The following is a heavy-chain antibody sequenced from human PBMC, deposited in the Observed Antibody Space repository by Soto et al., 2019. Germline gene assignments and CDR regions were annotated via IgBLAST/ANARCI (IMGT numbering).Heavy chain of an antibody. CDR2: IKSKTDGGTT. CDR1: GFTFSNAW. Sequence: GSLRLSCASSGFTFSNAWMNWVRQAPGKGLEWVGRIKSKTDGGTTDYAAPVKGRFTISRDDSKNTLYLQMNSLKTEDTAVYFCTTVSGDIHYYYYYVMDVWGQGTMVTVSS. V-gene: IGHV3-15*07. D-gene: IGHD4-17*01. CDR3: TTVSGDIHYYYYYVMDV. J-gene: IGHJ6*02.